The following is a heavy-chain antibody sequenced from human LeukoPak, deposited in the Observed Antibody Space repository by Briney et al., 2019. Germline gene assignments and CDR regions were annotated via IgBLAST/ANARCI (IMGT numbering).Heavy chain of an antibody. Sequence: GGSLRLSCAASGFTFSAYWMHWIRQAPGKGLVWVSRISNDGSHTLYADSVRGRFTISRDNAKNTLFLQMNSLRAEDTAVYYCAKPSRSSSNEYWGQGTLVTVSS. V-gene: IGHV3-74*01. J-gene: IGHJ4*02. CDR1: GFTFSAYW. D-gene: IGHD6-13*01. CDR3: AKPSRSSSNEY. CDR2: ISNDGSHT.